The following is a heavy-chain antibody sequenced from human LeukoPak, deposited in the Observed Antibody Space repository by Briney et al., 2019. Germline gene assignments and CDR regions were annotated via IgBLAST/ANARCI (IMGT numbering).Heavy chain of an antibody. D-gene: IGHD6-19*01. CDR2: INPNSGGT. J-gene: IGHJ4*02. V-gene: IGHV1-2*06. Sequence: ASVTVSCKASGYTFTGYYMHWVRQAPGQGLEWMGRINPNSGGTNYAQKFQGRVTMTRDTSISTAYMELSRLRSDDTAVYYCARVFGSSGWLTFDYWGQGTLVTVSS. CDR1: GYTFTGYY. CDR3: ARVFGSSGWLTFDY.